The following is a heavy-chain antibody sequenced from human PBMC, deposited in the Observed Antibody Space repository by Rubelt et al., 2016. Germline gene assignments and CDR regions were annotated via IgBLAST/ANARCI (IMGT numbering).Heavy chain of an antibody. V-gene: IGHV1-18*01. Sequence: QVQLVQSGAEVKKPGASVKVSCKASGYTFTSYGISWVRQAPGQGLEWMGWISAYNGNTNYCRKVRGRGTRTTDTATSTAYMELRSLRSDDTAVYYCARDRYGDYSGGEAYWGQGTLVTVSS. CDR1: GYTFTSYG. CDR2: ISAYNGNT. CDR3: ARDRYGDYSGGEAY. D-gene: IGHD4-17*01. J-gene: IGHJ4*02.